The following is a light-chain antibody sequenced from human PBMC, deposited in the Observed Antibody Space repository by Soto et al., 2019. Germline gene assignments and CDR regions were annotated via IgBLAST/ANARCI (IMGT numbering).Light chain of an antibody. CDR3: MQATQPYT. CDR2: IIS. V-gene: IGKV2-24*01. Sequence: DIVMTQTPLSSPVTLGQPASISCRSCQSLVHSVGNTYSSWLQQRPGQPPRLLIYIISNRFSVVPDIFSGSGAGTDFTLKISRVEAEDVGVYYCMQATQPYTFGQGTNLEIK. CDR1: QSLVHSVGNTY. J-gene: IGKJ2*01.